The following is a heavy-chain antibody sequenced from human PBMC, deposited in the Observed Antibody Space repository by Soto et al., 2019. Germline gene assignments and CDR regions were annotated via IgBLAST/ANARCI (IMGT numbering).Heavy chain of an antibody. D-gene: IGHD5-12*01. Sequence: QVQLVQSGAEVKKPGSSVKVSCKASGGTFSSYTISWVRQAPGQGLEWMGRIIPILGIANYAQKFQGRVTITADKSTSTAYMELSSLRSEDTGVYYCASIVAPGGFDYWGQGTLVTVSS. J-gene: IGHJ4*02. CDR2: IIPILGIA. V-gene: IGHV1-69*02. CDR1: GGTFSSYT. CDR3: ASIVAPGGFDY.